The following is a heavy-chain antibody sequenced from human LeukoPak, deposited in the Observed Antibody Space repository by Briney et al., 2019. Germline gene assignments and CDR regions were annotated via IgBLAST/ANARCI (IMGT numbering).Heavy chain of an antibody. J-gene: IGHJ5*02. CDR3: AREARRRNWFDP. D-gene: IGHD6-25*01. V-gene: IGHV4-59*01. Sequence: NPSETLSLTCTVSGGSISSYYWSWIRQPPGKGLEWIGYIYYSGSTNYNPSLKSRVTISVDTSKNQFSLKLSSVTAADTAVYYCAREARRRNWFDPWGQGTLVTVSS. CDR2: IYYSGST. CDR1: GGSISSYY.